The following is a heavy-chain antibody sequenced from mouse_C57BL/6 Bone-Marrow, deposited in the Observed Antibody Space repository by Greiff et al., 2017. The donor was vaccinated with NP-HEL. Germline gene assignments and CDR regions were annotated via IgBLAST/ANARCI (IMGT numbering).Heavy chain of an antibody. CDR2: INPNNGGT. J-gene: IGHJ2*01. CDR3: ARLQIYYDYAFDY. Sequence: EVQLQQSGPELVKPGASVKISCKASGYTFTDYYMNWVKQSHGKSLEWIGDINPNNGGTSYNQKFKGKATLTVDKSSSTAYMELRSLTSEDSAVYYCARLQIYYDYAFDYWGQGTTLTVSS. CDR1: GYTFTDYY. V-gene: IGHV1-26*01. D-gene: IGHD2-4*01.